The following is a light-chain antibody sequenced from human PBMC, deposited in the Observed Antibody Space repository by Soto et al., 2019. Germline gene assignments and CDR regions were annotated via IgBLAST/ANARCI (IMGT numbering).Light chain of an antibody. CDR3: SSYTSSSTLV. CDR1: SSDVGGYNY. CDR2: DVS. J-gene: IGLJ2*01. Sequence: QSALTQPASVSGSPGQSSTISCTGTSSDVGGYNYVSWYQQHPGKAPKLMIYDVSNRPSGVSNRFSGSKSGNTASLTISGLQAEDEADYYCSSYTSSSTLVFGGGTKPPS. V-gene: IGLV2-14*01.